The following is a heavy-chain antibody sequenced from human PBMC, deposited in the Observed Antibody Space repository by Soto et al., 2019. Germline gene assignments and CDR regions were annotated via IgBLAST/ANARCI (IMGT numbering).Heavy chain of an antibody. D-gene: IGHD4-17*01. J-gene: IGHJ4*02. V-gene: IGHV3-49*03. Sequence: GSLRLSCTASGFTFGDYAMSWFRQAPGKGLEWVGFIRSKAYGGTTEYAASVKGRFTISRDDSKSIAYLQMNSLKTEDTAVYYCTREGMTTVTSDYWGQGTLVTVSS. CDR3: TREGMTTVTSDY. CDR1: GFTFGDYA. CDR2: IRSKAYGGTT.